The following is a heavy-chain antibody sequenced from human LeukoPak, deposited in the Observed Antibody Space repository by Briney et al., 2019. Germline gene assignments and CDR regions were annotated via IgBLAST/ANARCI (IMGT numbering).Heavy chain of an antibody. J-gene: IGHJ4*02. CDR3: ARSIDYAKFGY. CDR2: IYYSGST. Sequence: SETLSLTCTVSGGSISSYYWSWIRQPPGKGLEWIGYIYYSGSTNYNPSLKSRVTISVDTSKNQFSLKLSSVTAADTAVYYCARSIDYAKFGYWGQGTLVTVSS. D-gene: IGHD3-16*01. CDR1: GGSISSYY. V-gene: IGHV4-59*08.